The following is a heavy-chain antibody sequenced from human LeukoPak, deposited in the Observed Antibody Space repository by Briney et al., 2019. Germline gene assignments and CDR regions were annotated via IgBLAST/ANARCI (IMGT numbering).Heavy chain of an antibody. D-gene: IGHD6-13*01. Sequence: GGSLRLSCAASGFTVSSNYMSWVRQAPGKGLEWVSVIYSGGSTYYADSVKGRFTISRDDAKNSLYLQMNNLRVEDTAVYYCARNAAAEFDYWGQGTLVTVSS. CDR1: GFTVSSNY. CDR2: IYSGGST. V-gene: IGHV3-53*01. J-gene: IGHJ4*02. CDR3: ARNAAAEFDY.